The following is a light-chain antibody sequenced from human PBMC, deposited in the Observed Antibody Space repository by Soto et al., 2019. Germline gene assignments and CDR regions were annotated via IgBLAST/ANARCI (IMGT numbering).Light chain of an antibody. Sequence: EIVLTQSPATLSLSPGERATLSCRARQSVSSYLAGYQQKPGQAPRLLIYDASNKATGIPARFSGSGSGTDVTLTISSLEPEDFAVYYCQQRSNWLLPFGGGTKVDIK. CDR2: DAS. V-gene: IGKV3-11*01. J-gene: IGKJ4*02. CDR1: QSVSSY. CDR3: QQRSNWLLP.